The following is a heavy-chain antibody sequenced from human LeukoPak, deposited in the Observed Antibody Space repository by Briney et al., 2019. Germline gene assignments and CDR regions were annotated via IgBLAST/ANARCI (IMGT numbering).Heavy chain of an antibody. CDR1: GFTFSSYA. D-gene: IGHD1-7*01. J-gene: IGHJ4*02. Sequence: GGSLRLSCAASGFTFSSYAMHWVRQVPGKGLEYVSAISSNGGSTYYANSVKGRFTISRDNSKNTLYLQMGSLRAEDMAVYYCARDQDNWNYGEYYFDYWGQGTLVTVSS. CDR3: ARDQDNWNYGEYYFDY. V-gene: IGHV3-64*01. CDR2: ISSNGGST.